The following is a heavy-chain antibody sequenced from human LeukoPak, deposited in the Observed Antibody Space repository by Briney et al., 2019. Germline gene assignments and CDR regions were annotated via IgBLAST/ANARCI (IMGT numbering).Heavy chain of an antibody. CDR1: GFTFSSYA. CDR3: AREQHTTYDY. V-gene: IGHV3-30-3*01. D-gene: IGHD6-13*01. J-gene: IGHJ4*02. Sequence: GGSLRLSCAASGFTFSSYAMHWVRQAPGKGLEWAAVISYDGSNKYYADSVKGRFTISRDNSKNTLYLQMNSLRAEDTAVYYCAREQHTTYDYWGQGTLVTVSS. CDR2: ISYDGSNK.